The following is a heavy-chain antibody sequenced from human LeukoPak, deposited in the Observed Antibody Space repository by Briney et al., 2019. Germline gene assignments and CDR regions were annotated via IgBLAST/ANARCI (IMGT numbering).Heavy chain of an antibody. J-gene: IGHJ4*01. V-gene: IGHV3-48*03. Sequence: GGSLRLSCAASGFTFNSYDMNWVRQAPGKGLEWLSYISDAGNTVYYADSVKGRFTISRDNAKNSLSLQMNSLGAEDTAVYFCARGGRCVPEVPITYYFDYWGHGSPVTVSS. D-gene: IGHD2-2*01. CDR2: ISDAGNTV. CDR3: ARGGRCVPEVPITYYFDY. CDR1: GFTFNSYD.